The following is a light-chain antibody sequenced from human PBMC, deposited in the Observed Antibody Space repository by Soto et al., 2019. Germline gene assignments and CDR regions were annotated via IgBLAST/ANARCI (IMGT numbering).Light chain of an antibody. CDR3: QHYADSPHT. CDR2: GAS. V-gene: IGKV3-15*01. Sequence: EIEMTQSPATLSVSPGERATLSCRASQSVNTNLAWYQQKPGQAPRLLIYGASTRAPGIPARFSGSGSGTDFILTISRLEPEDFAVYYCQHYADSPHTFGQGTKLEIK. CDR1: QSVNTN. J-gene: IGKJ2*01.